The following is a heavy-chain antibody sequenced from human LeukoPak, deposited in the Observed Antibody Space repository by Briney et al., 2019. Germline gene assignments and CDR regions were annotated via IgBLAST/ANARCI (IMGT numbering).Heavy chain of an antibody. J-gene: IGHJ4*02. Sequence: SETLSLTCTVPGGSISSYYWSWIRQPAGKGLEWIGRIYTSGSTNYNPSLKSRVTMSVDTSKNQFSLKLSSVTAADTAVYYCARGPMVRGVYYFDYWGQGTLVTVSS. V-gene: IGHV4-4*07. D-gene: IGHD3-10*01. CDR1: GGSISSYY. CDR2: IYTSGST. CDR3: ARGPMVRGVYYFDY.